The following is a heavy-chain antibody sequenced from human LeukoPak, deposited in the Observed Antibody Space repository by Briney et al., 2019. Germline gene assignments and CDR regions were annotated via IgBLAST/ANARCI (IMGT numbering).Heavy chain of an antibody. D-gene: IGHD1-26*01. Sequence: SETLSLTCTVSGGSISSSSYYWGWIRQPPGKGLEWMGSIYYSGSTYYNPSLKSRVTISVDTSKNQFSLNLSSVTAADTAIYYCSRESGAFCPFGYWGQGTLVIVPP. J-gene: IGHJ4*02. CDR1: GGSISSSSYY. CDR2: IYYSGST. V-gene: IGHV4-39*02. CDR3: SRESGAFCPFGY.